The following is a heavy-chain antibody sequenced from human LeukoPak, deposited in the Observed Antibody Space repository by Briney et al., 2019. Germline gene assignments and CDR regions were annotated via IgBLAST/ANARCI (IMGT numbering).Heavy chain of an antibody. V-gene: IGHV4-39*01. CDR1: GGSISSSSYY. CDR3: ARQGIAVAGTSRYGY. D-gene: IGHD6-19*01. J-gene: IGHJ4*02. CDR2: IYYSGST. Sequence: SETLSLTCTVSGGSISSSSYYWGWIRQPPGKGLEWIGSIYYSGSTYYNRSLKSRVTISVDTSKNQFSLKLSSVTAADTAVYYCARQGIAVAGTSRYGYWGQGTLVTVSS.